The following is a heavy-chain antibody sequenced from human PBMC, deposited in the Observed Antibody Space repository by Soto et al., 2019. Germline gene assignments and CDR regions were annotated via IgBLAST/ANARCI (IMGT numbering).Heavy chain of an antibody. J-gene: IGHJ4*02. CDR1: GCTFSTYW. CDR2: ISSDGSVT. CDR3: XXXXXXXXXXXXGDY. V-gene: IGHV3-74*01. Sequence: EVQLVESGGGFVQPGGSLRLSCAASGCTFSTYWMHWVRQAPGKGPVRVSRISSDGSVTDXAGSVKGRFTISRDNXXXXXXXXXXXXXXXXXXXXXXXXXXXXXXXXXXGDYWGQGTLVTVSS.